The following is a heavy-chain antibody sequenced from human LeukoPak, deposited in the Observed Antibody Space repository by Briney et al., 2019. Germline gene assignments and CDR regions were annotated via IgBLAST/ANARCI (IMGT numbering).Heavy chain of an antibody. CDR3: ARDPPLWYDY. CDR2: ISSSSSYI. V-gene: IGHV3-21*01. CDR1: GFTFSSYS. J-gene: IGHJ4*02. D-gene: IGHD3-10*01. Sequence: RPGGSLRLSCAASGFTFSSYSMNWVRQAPGKGLEWVSSISSSSSYIYYADSVKGRFTISGDNAKNSLYLQMNSLRAEDTAVYYCARDPPLWYDYWGQGTLVTVSS.